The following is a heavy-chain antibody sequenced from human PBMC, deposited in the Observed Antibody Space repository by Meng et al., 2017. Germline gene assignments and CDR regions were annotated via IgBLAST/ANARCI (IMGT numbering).Heavy chain of an antibody. D-gene: IGHD6-13*01. J-gene: IGHJ4*02. CDR1: GTSISSTTNY. CDR3: ARALQQLGHFDY. CDR2: MYYGGSA. Sequence: SETLSLTCTFSGTSISSTTNYWGWIRQPPGKGLEWIGSMYYGGSAFYNPSRKSRVTISLDTSENQFSLNVSSVTAADTAVYYCARALQQLGHFDYWGQGTLVTVSS. V-gene: IGHV4-39*07.